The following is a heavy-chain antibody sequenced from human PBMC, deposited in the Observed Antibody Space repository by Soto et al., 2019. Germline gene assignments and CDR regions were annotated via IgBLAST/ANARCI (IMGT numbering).Heavy chain of an antibody. CDR3: AREHSGGGYEYFQH. Sequence: QVQLVESGGGVVQPGRSLRLSCAASGFTFSSYAMHWVRQAPGKGLEWVAVISYDGSNKYYADSVKGRFTISRDNSKNPLYLQMNCLRAEDTAVYYCAREHSGGGYEYFQHWGQGTLVTVSS. CDR1: GFTFSSYA. V-gene: IGHV3-30-3*01. CDR2: ISYDGSNK. J-gene: IGHJ1*01. D-gene: IGHD6-19*01.